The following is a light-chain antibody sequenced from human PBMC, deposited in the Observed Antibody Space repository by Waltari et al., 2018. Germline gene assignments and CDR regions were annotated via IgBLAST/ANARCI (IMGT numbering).Light chain of an antibody. Sequence: GDSLRIYYGSWCRQKPGQSPELVIYGKNNRPSGIPDRFSASSSGNTASLTITGAQAEDEAVYYCTSRDLSGDVVFGGGTQVTVL. CDR3: TSRDLSGDVV. CDR2: GKN. CDR1: SLRIYY. J-gene: IGLJ2*01. V-gene: IGLV3-19*01.